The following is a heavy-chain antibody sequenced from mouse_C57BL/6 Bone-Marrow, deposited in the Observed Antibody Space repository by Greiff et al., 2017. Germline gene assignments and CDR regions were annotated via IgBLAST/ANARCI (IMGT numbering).Heavy chain of an antibody. CDR1: GFTFTDYY. CDR2: IRNKANGYTT. Sequence: EVKVVESGGGLVQPGGSLSLSCAASGFTFTDYYMSWVRQPPGKALEWLGFIRNKANGYTTEYSASVKGRFTISRDNSQSILYLQMNALRAEDSATYYCARGLTTVADYWGQGTTLTVSS. V-gene: IGHV7-3*01. CDR3: ARGLTTVADY. D-gene: IGHD1-1*01. J-gene: IGHJ2*01.